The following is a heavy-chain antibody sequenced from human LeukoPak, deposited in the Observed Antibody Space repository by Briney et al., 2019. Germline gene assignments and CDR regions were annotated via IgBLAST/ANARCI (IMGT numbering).Heavy chain of an antibody. Sequence: KPGGSLRLSCAASGFTFSSYSMNWVRQAPGKGLEWVSSISSSSSYIYYADSVKGRFTISRDNAKNSLYLQMNSLRAEDAAIYYCAKTWEQPHYFDYWGQGTLVTVSS. CDR1: GFTFSSYS. CDR2: ISSSSSYI. J-gene: IGHJ4*02. D-gene: IGHD1-26*01. V-gene: IGHV3-21*04. CDR3: AKTWEQPHYFDY.